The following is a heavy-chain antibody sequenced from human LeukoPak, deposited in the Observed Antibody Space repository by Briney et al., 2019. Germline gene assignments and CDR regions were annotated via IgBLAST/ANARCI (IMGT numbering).Heavy chain of an antibody. CDR3: ARGGPYCSSTSCYYLGPIDY. Sequence: GGSLRLSCAASGFTFSSYSMNWVRQAPGKGLEWVSSISSSSSYIYYADSVKGRFTISRDNAKNSLYLQMNGLRAEDTAVYYCARGGPYCSSTSCYYLGPIDYWGQGTLVTVSS. D-gene: IGHD2-2*01. V-gene: IGHV3-21*01. J-gene: IGHJ4*02. CDR1: GFTFSSYS. CDR2: ISSSSSYI.